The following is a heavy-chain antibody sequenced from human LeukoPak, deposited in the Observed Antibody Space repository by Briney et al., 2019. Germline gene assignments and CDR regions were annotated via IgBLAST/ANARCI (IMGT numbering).Heavy chain of an antibody. CDR2: IYYSGST. CDR1: GFTFDDYA. Sequence: PGGSLRLSCAASGFTFDDYAMHWVRQAPGKGLEWIGYIYYSGSTNYNPSLKSRVTISVDTSKNQFSLKLSSVTAADTAVYYCARARHDYGDYYFDYWGQGTLVTVSS. D-gene: IGHD4-17*01. V-gene: IGHV4-59*01. J-gene: IGHJ4*02. CDR3: ARARHDYGDYYFDY.